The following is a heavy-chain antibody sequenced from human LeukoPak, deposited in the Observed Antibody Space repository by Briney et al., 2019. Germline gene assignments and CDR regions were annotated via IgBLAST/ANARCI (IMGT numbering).Heavy chain of an antibody. D-gene: IGHD6-6*01. CDR2: INPSGGST. Sequence: ASVKVSCKASGYTFTSYYMHWVRQAPGQGLEWMGIINPSGGSTSYAQKFQGRVTMTSDMSTSIVYMELSSLRSEDTALYYCTRDSRWSSDYWGQGTLVTVSS. CDR1: GYTFTSYY. CDR3: TRDSRWSSDY. J-gene: IGHJ4*02. V-gene: IGHV1-46*01.